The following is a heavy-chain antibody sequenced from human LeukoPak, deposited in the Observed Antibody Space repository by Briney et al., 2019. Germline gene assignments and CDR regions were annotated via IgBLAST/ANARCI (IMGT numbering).Heavy chain of an antibody. CDR1: GFTFSSYA. CDR3: ARGFLPGIPVAGTGDY. D-gene: IGHD6-19*01. J-gene: IGHJ4*02. V-gene: IGHV3-30*04. Sequence: PGRSLRLSCAASGFTFSSYAMHWVRQAPGKGLEWVAFIRYDGSNKYYADSVKGRFTISRDNSKNTLYLQMNSLRAEDTAVYYCARGFLPGIPVAGTGDYWGQGTLVTVSS. CDR2: IRYDGSNK.